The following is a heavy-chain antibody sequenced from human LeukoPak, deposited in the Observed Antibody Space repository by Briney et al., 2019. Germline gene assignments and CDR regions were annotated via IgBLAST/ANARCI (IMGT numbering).Heavy chain of an antibody. CDR3: ARQYYDFWSGYPSYFDY. Sequence: ASVKVSCKASGGTFSSYAISWVRQAPGQGLEWMGGIIPIFGTANYAQKFQGRVTITADKSTSTAYMELSSLRSEDTAVYYCARQYYDFWSGYPSYFDYWGQGTLVTVSS. D-gene: IGHD3-3*01. V-gene: IGHV1-69*06. CDR2: IIPIFGTA. J-gene: IGHJ4*02. CDR1: GGTFSSYA.